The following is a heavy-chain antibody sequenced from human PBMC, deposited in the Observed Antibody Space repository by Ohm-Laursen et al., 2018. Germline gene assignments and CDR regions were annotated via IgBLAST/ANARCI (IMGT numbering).Heavy chain of an antibody. CDR2: ISYDGSNK. J-gene: IGHJ4*02. CDR3: AKDRERLFDY. D-gene: IGHD1-26*01. V-gene: IGHV3-30*18. Sequence: RSLRLSCTASGFTFSSYGMHWVRQAPGKGLEWVAVISYDGSNKYYADSVKGRFTISRDNSKNTLYLQMNSLRAEDTAVYYCAKDRERLFDYWGQGTLVTVSS. CDR1: GFTFSSYG.